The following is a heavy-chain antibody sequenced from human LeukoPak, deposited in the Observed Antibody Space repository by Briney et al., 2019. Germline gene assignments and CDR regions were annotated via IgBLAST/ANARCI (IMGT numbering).Heavy chain of an antibody. V-gene: IGHV3-20*04. Sequence: GGSLRLSCAASGFTFDDYGMSWVRQAPGKGLEWVSGINWNGGSTGYADSVKGRFTISRDNAKNSLYLQMNSLRAEDTAVYYCARHERSMRFLEYWGQGTLVTVSS. J-gene: IGHJ4*02. CDR2: INWNGGST. CDR1: GFTFDDYG. D-gene: IGHD2-8*01. CDR3: ARHERSMRFLEY.